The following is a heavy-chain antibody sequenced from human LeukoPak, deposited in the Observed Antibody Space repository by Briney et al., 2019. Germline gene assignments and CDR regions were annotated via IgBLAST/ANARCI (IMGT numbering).Heavy chain of an antibody. J-gene: IGHJ4*02. V-gene: IGHV1-46*01. CDR2: INPSGGST. D-gene: IGHD3-22*01. CDR1: GYTFTSYY. Sequence: PLASVKVSCKAPGYTFTSYYMRWVRQAPGQGLEWMGIINPSGGSTSYAQKFQGRVTMTRDTSTSTVYMELSSLRSEDTAVYYCARGTYYYDSSGYLDYWGQGTLVTVSS. CDR3: ARGTYYYDSSGYLDY.